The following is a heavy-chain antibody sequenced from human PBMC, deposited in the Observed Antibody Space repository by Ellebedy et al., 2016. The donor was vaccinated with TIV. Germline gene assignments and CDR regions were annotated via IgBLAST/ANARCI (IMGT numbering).Heavy chain of an antibody. CDR1: GFTFDDHA. D-gene: IGHD1-14*01. J-gene: IGHJ6*02. CDR2: ISWNSGSI. CDR3: AKDSSGTPADRYYYGMDV. V-gene: IGHV3-9*01. Sequence: SLKISXAASGFTFDDHAMHWVRQAPGKGLEWVSGISWNSGSIGYADSVKGRFTISRDNAKNSLYLQMNSLRAEDTALYYCAKDSSGTPADRYYYGMDVWGQGNTVTVSS.